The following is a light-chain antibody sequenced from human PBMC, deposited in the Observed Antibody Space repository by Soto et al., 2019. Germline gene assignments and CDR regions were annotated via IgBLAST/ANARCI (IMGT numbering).Light chain of an antibody. CDR1: QGIDNY. Sequence: DNTLTQSASSLSASIGDRVTITCRASQGIDNYLAWYQQKPGKAPKLLIYAASSLQRGVPSTFSGVASGTDFTLTISSLQPEDVATYDCQQSYSSITFGQGTRLEIK. CDR2: AAS. J-gene: IGKJ5*01. CDR3: QQSYSSIT. V-gene: IGKV1-39*01.